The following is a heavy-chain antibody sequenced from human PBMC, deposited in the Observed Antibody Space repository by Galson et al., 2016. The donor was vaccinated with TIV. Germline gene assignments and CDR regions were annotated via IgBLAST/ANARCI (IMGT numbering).Heavy chain of an antibody. CDR2: IIPIYATT. Sequence: SVKVSCKASGGTFRSYTIIWVRQAPGQGLEWLGGIIPIYATTSYAQNFQGRVTITADASASTVYMALGSLRSEDTAVYFCARAPPAGYNWNQYFQHWGQGTRVTVSS. CDR1: GGTFRSYT. D-gene: IGHD1-20*01. CDR3: ARAPPAGYNWNQYFQH. V-gene: IGHV1-69*13. J-gene: IGHJ1*01.